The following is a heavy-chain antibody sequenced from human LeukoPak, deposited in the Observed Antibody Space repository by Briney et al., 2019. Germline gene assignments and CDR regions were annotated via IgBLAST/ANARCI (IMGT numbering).Heavy chain of an antibody. J-gene: IGHJ4*02. CDR2: ISGSGGST. CDR3: AKVGELRYFEWSPDY. V-gene: IGHV3-23*01. Sequence: GGSLRLSCAASGFTFTDYYMSWVRQAPGKGLEWVSAISGSGGSTYYADSVKGRFTIFRDNSKNTLFLQMHSLRGDDTAIYYCAKVGELRYFEWSPDYWGQGILLTVSS. D-gene: IGHD3-9*01. CDR1: GFTFTDYY.